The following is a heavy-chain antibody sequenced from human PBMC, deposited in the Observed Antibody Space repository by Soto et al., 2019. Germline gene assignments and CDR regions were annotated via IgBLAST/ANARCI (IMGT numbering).Heavy chain of an antibody. CDR2: ISGSGGST. V-gene: IGHV3-23*01. Sequence: PGGSLRLSCAASGFTFSSYAMSWVRQAPGKGLEWVSAISGSGGSTYYADSVKGRFTISRDNSKNTLYLQMNSLRAEDTAVYYCAKERLYCTNGVCYRPPFNYWGQGTLVTVSS. CDR3: AKERLYCTNGVCYRPPFNY. D-gene: IGHD2-8*01. CDR1: GFTFSSYA. J-gene: IGHJ4*02.